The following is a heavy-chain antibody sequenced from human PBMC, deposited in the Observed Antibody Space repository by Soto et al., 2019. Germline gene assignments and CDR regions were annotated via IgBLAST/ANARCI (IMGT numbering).Heavy chain of an antibody. J-gene: IGHJ4*02. CDR2: ISGSGGTT. Sequence: XESLRLSCAASGFSFSIYAMSGVRQAPGKGLEWVSTISGSGGTTYYADSVKGRFTVFRDNSQNTLYLQMDGLTADDTAVYHCAKGRYSTTLYYSDYWGQGSRVTVSS. CDR1: GFSFSIYA. CDR3: AKGRYSTTLYYSDY. D-gene: IGHD6-13*01. V-gene: IGHV3-23*01.